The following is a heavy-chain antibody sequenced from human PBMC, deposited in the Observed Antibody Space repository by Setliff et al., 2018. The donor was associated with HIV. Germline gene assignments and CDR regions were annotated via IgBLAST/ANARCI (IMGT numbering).Heavy chain of an antibody. D-gene: IGHD2-8*01. CDR3: ARPLLYPYYYMDV. V-gene: IGHV3-21*01. J-gene: IGHJ6*03. CDR2: ISSSSSYI. CDR1: GFSFSSYS. Sequence: GGSLRLSCAASGFSFSSYSLNWVRQAPGKGLEWVSSISSSSSYIYYADSVKGRFTISRDNAKNSLYLQMNSLRAEDTAVYYCARPLLYPYYYMDVWGKGTTVTVSS.